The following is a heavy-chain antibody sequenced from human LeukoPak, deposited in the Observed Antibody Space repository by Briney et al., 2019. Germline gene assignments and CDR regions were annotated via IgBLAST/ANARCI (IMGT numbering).Heavy chain of an antibody. D-gene: IGHD2-2*01. J-gene: IGHJ4*02. CDR2: ISGSGGST. Sequence: PGGSLRLSCAASGFTFSSYAMSWVRQAPGKGLEWVSAISGSGGSTYYADSVKGRFTISRDNSKNTLYLQMNSLRAEDTAVYYCAKDSLLLDSSTSEMGGVAHWGQGTLVTVSS. V-gene: IGHV3-23*01. CDR1: GFTFSSYA. CDR3: AKDSLLLDSSTSEMGGVAH.